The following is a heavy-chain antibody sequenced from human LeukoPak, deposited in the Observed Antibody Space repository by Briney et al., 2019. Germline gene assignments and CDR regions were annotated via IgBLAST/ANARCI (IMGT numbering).Heavy chain of an antibody. CDR2: VSKSGST. J-gene: IGHJ3*01. CDR1: GGSITSHF. V-gene: IGHV4-4*08. D-gene: IGHD3-16*01. CDR3: ARDDYGVFDAFDV. Sequence: SETLSLTCTVSGGSITSHFWTWIRQAPGKGLEWVGYVSKSGSTNYNPSLQSRITFSVDTSKHQFFLKLTSMTAEDTAVYFCARDDYGVFDAFDVWGQGTVVTVSS.